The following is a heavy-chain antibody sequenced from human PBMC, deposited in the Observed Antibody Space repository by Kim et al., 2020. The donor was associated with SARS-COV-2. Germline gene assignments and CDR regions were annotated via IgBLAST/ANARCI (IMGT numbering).Heavy chain of an antibody. CDR2: IIPIFGTA. CDR3: ARAIEEGAAAAPYYYYYYGMDV. D-gene: IGHD6-13*01. V-gene: IGHV1-69*13. Sequence: SVKVSCKASGGTFSSYAISWVRQAPGQGLEWMGGIIPIFGTANYAQKFQGRVTITADESTSTAYMELSSLRSEDTAVYYCARAIEEGAAAAPYYYYYYGMDVWGQGTTVTVSS. J-gene: IGHJ6*02. CDR1: GGTFSSYA.